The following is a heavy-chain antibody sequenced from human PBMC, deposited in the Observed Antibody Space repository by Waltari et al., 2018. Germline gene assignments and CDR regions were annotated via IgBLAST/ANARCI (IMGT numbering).Heavy chain of an antibody. CDR3: ARSYYDSSGYYFDY. D-gene: IGHD3-22*01. J-gene: IGHJ4*02. CDR2: IIPIFGTA. V-gene: IGHV1-69*01. CDR1: GYTFTGHY. Sequence: QVQLVQSGAEVKKPGASVTVSCKASGYTFTGHYMHWVRQAPGQGLEWMGGIIPIFGTANYAQKFQGRVTITADESTSTAYMELSSLRSEDTAVYYCARSYYDSSGYYFDYWGQGTLVTVSS.